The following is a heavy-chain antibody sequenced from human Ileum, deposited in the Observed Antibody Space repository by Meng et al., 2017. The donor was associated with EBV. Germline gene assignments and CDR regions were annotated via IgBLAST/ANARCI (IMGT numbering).Heavy chain of an antibody. J-gene: IGHJ4*02. V-gene: IGHV4-4*02. CDR1: GASSGSSYW. D-gene: IGHD3-10*01. Sequence: HESGPLLFKPSGHLPLICRCSGASSGSSYWWTWVRQPPEKGLEWIGEIYHSGSTNYNPSLKSRLTLSVDKSKSQFSLELISVTAADTAVYYCARGRRFGSGRYALDYWGQGTLVTVSS. CDR3: ARGRRFGSGRYALDY. CDR2: IYHSGST.